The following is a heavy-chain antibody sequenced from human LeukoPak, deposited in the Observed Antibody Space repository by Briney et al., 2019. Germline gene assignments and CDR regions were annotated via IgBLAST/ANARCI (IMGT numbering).Heavy chain of an antibody. CDR2: INPNSGGT. V-gene: IGHV1-2*02. Sequence: ASVKVSCKASGYTFTGYYMHWVRQAPGQGLEWMGWINPNSGGTNYAQKFQGRVTMTRDTSISTAYMELSRLRSDDTAVYYCARGPQLGLTSRGAFDIWGQGTMVTVSS. J-gene: IGHJ3*02. D-gene: IGHD1-26*01. CDR3: ARGPQLGLTSRGAFDI. CDR1: GYTFTGYY.